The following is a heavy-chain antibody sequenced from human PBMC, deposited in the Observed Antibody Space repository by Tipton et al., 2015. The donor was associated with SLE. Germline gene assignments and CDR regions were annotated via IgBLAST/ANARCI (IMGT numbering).Heavy chain of an antibody. CDR3: ARSPVDYWNGYSA. Sequence: SLRLSCVASGFTFRNYGMHWVRQPPGKGLEWVSAITGSGDRTYYIDSVKGRFTISRDNSKNSLYLQMNGLRAEDTAVYYCARSPVDYWNGYSAWGQGTLVAVSS. V-gene: IGHV3-23*01. D-gene: IGHD3-3*01. J-gene: IGHJ4*02. CDR2: ITGSGDRT. CDR1: GFTFRNYG.